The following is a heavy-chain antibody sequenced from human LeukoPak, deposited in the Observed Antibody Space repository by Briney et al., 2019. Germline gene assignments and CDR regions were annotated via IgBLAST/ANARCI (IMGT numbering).Heavy chain of an antibody. D-gene: IGHD3-3*01. Sequence: ASVNVSCKASGYTFTAYYMRWVRQAPGQGLEWMGWINPNSGGTNYAQKFQGRVTMTRDTSISTAYMELSSLRSEDTAVYYCARLWSGWEWYNWFDSWGQGTLVTVSS. CDR3: ARLWSGWEWYNWFDS. CDR1: GYTFTAYY. J-gene: IGHJ5*01. CDR2: INPNSGGT. V-gene: IGHV1-2*02.